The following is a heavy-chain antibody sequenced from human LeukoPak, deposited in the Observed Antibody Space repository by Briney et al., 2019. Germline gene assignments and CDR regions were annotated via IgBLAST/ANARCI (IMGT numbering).Heavy chain of an antibody. CDR1: GGSISSNSAA. V-gene: IGHV6-1*01. Sequence: SQTLSLTCAICGGSISSNSAAGHWIRQSPSRGLEWLGRTYYRSKYYNDYAVSVKSRITINADTSKHQFSLQLSSVTREHTHVYFCARDLGESGTVLAFDMWGQGTMVAVSS. CDR3: ARDLGESGTVLAFDM. CDR2: TYYRSKYYN. D-gene: IGHD6-25*01. J-gene: IGHJ3*02.